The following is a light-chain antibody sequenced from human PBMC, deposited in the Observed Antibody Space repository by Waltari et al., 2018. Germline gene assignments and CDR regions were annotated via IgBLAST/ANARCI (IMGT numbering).Light chain of an antibody. V-gene: IGLV2-23*02. Sequence: QSALTQPASVSGSPGQSFTISCTGTSSDVGGYNLVSWDQQHPGKAPKLLIYDVSERPSGVSSRFSGSKSGNTASLTISGIQADDEADYYCCSYAGSFTWVFGGGTKVTVL. J-gene: IGLJ3*02. CDR2: DVS. CDR3: CSYAGSFTWV. CDR1: SSDVGGYNL.